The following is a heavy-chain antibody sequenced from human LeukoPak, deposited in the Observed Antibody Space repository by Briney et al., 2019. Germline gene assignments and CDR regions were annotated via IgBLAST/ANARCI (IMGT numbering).Heavy chain of an antibody. Sequence: PSETLSLTCTVSGGFISSYYWSWIRQPPGKGLEWIGYIYYSGSTNYNPSLKSRVTISVDTSKNQFSLKLNSVTAADTAVYYCARWYCTGDSCHFAYFDYWGQGTLVTVSS. J-gene: IGHJ4*02. D-gene: IGHD2-15*01. CDR2: IYYSGST. V-gene: IGHV4-59*01. CDR1: GGFISSYY. CDR3: ARWYCTGDSCHFAYFDY.